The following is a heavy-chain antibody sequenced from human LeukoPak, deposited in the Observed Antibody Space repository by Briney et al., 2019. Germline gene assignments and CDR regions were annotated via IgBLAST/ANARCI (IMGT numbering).Heavy chain of an antibody. V-gene: IGHV3-23*01. Sequence: GGSLRLSCAASGFTFSSYGMSWVRQAPGKGLEWVSAISGSGGSTYYADSVKGRFTISRDNSKNTLYLQMNSLRAEDTAVYYCAKDVGLWFGELPPVAHDYWGQGTLVTVSS. J-gene: IGHJ4*02. CDR3: AKDVGLWFGELPPVAHDY. CDR2: ISGSGGST. D-gene: IGHD3-10*01. CDR1: GFTFSSYG.